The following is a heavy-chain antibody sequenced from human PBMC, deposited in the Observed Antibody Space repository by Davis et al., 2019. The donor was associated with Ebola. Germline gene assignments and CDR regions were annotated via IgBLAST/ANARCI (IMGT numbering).Heavy chain of an antibody. D-gene: IGHD4-17*01. V-gene: IGHV3-30*18. CDR1: GFTFSSFE. J-gene: IGHJ4*02. CDR3: AKDWDHYGPQY. CDR2: ISYDGSSK. Sequence: GESLKISCAASGFTFSSFEMNWVRQAPGKGLEWVAIISYDGSSKYYADSVKGRFTISRDNSKNTLCLQMDSLRAEDTAVYHCAKDWDHYGPQYWGQGTLVTVSS.